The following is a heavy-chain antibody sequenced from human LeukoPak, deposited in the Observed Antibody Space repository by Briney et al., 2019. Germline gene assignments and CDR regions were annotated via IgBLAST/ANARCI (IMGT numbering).Heavy chain of an antibody. CDR1: GYIFTSYW. J-gene: IGHJ4*02. V-gene: IGHV5-51*01. CDR2: IYPGDSDT. CDR3: ARHAVSRGHIDY. Sequence: GESLKISCKGSGYIFTSYWIGWVRQLPGKGLEWRGIIYPGDSDTRYSPSFQGQVTISADKSISTAYLQWSSLKASDTAMYYCARHAVSRGHIDYWGQGTLVTVSS. D-gene: IGHD3-10*01.